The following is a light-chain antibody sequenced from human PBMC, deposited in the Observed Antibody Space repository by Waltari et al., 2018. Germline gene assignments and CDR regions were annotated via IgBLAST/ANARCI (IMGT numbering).Light chain of an antibody. CDR2: WAS. Sequence: DIVMTQSPDSLAVSRGERATINCKSSKSVFYSSNNRNYLGWYQHKAGQPPKLLIYWASTRESGVPDRFSGSGSGTDFTLTISNLQAEDVAVYYCQQYYATPRTFGQGTKVAIK. J-gene: IGKJ1*01. CDR3: QQYYATPRT. CDR1: KSVFYSSNNRNY. V-gene: IGKV4-1*01.